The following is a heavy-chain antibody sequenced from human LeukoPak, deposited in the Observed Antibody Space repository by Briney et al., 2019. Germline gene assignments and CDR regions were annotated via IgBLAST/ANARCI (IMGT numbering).Heavy chain of an antibody. D-gene: IGHD6-13*01. V-gene: IGHV4-59*01. Sequence: SETLSLTCTVSGGSISSYYWSWIRQPPRKGLEWIGYIYYSGSTNYNPSLKSRVTISVDTSKNQFSLKLSSVTAADTAVYYCARNAVAAAVRYYYGMDVWGQGTTVTVSS. CDR2: IYYSGST. J-gene: IGHJ6*02. CDR1: GGSISSYY. CDR3: ARNAVAAAVRYYYGMDV.